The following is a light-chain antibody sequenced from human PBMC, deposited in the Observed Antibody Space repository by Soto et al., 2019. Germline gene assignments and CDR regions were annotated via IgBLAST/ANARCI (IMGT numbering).Light chain of an antibody. CDR2: GAS. J-gene: IGKJ1*01. V-gene: IGKV3-20*01. CDR3: QQYGSSPPVT. Sequence: EIVLTQSPVTLSLSPGERATLSCRARQTVTRSYLAWYQQKPGQAPRLLIYGASTRATGIPARFSGSGSGTDFTLTISRLEPEDFAVYYCQQYGSSPPVTFGQGTKVDIK. CDR1: QTVTRSY.